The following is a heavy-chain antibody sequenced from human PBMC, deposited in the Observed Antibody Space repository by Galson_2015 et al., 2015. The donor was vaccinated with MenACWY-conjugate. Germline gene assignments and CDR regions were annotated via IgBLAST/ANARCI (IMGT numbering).Heavy chain of an antibody. CDR3: ARHPPGGRGMDV. D-gene: IGHD1-26*01. CDR1: GYSFTNFR. Sequence: QSGAEVKKPGESLKISCKGSGYSFTNFRIAWVRQMPGKGLEWVGVIDTFNSNVRYSPSFQGQVTISADESISTAYLQWSSLKASDTAMYYCARHPPGGRGMDVWGRGTTVTVSS. CDR2: IDTFNSNV. J-gene: IGHJ6*02. V-gene: IGHV5-51*01.